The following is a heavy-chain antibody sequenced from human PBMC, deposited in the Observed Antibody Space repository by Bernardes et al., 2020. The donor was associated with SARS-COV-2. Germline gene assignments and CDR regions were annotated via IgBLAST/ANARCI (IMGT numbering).Heavy chain of an antibody. CDR3: ASDHGRSMVLH. CDR2: INSDGSST. J-gene: IGHJ4*02. V-gene: IGHV3-74*01. D-gene: IGHD3-10*01. Sequence: GGSLRLSCATSGFPFSYSWMHWVRPAPGTGLVWFSRINSDGSSTSYADSVQGRFTISRDNAQNTLYLPMNSLRAEAPAVYYCASDHGRSMVLHWGQGTLVTVTA. CDR1: GFPFSYSW.